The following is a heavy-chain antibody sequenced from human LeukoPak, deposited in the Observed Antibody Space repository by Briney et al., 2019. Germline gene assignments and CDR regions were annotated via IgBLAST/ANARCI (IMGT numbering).Heavy chain of an antibody. Sequence: ASVKVSCKASGYTFTSYYMHWVRQAPGQGLEWMGWINTNTGNPTYAQGFTGRFVFSLDTSVSTAYLQISSLKAEDTAVYYCARDNEIWFGELWRYYFDYWGQGTLVTVSS. J-gene: IGHJ4*02. V-gene: IGHV7-4-1*02. CDR2: INTNTGNP. CDR3: ARDNEIWFGELWRYYFDY. CDR1: GYTFTSYY. D-gene: IGHD3-10*01.